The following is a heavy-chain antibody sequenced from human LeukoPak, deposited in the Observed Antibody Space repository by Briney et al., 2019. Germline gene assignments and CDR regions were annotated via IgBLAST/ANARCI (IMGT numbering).Heavy chain of an antibody. D-gene: IGHD5-24*01. V-gene: IGHV3-11*04. CDR2: ISSSGSTI. CDR3: ARRMANGAFDY. CDR1: GLTFSDYY. Sequence: GGSLRLSCAASGLTFSDYYMSWIRQAPGKGLEWISYISSSGSTIYYADSVKGRFTISRDNAKNSLYLQMNSLRAEDTAVYYCARRMANGAFDYWGQGTLVTVSS. J-gene: IGHJ4*02.